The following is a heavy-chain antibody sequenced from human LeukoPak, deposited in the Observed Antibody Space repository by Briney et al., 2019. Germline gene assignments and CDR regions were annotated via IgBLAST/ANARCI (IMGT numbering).Heavy chain of an antibody. CDR1: GGSISSSSYY. Sequence: SETLSLTCAVSGGSISSSSYYWGWIRQPPGKGLEWIGSIYYSGSTYYNPSLKSRVTISVDTSKNQFSLKLSSVTTADTAVYYCARAPYDYVWGSPPQDWGQGTLVTVSS. J-gene: IGHJ4*02. CDR2: IYYSGST. CDR3: ARAPYDYVWGSPPQD. V-gene: IGHV4-39*07. D-gene: IGHD3-16*01.